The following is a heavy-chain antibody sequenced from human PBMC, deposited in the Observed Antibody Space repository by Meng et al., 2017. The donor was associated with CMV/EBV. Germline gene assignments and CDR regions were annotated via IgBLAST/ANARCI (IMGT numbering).Heavy chain of an antibody. J-gene: IGHJ4*02. V-gene: IGHV4-30-4*08. Sequence: SETLSLTCTVSGGSISSGDYYWSWIRQPPGKGLEWIGYIYYSGSTYYNPSLKSRVTISVDTSKNQFSLKLSSVTAADTAVYYCARDAGGEQLGLEYWGQGTLVTVSS. CDR1: GGSISSGDYY. CDR2: IYYSGST. CDR3: ARDAGGEQLGLEY. D-gene: IGHD6-13*01.